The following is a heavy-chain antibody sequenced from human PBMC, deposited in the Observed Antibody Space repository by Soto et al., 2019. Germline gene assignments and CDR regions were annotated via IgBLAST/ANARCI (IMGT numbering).Heavy chain of an antibody. CDR3: AFAGSGSYSNVPDAFDI. D-gene: IGHD3-10*01. J-gene: IGHJ3*02. CDR2: ISYDGSNK. V-gene: IGHV3-30-3*01. CDR1: GFTFSSYA. Sequence: GGSLRLSCAASGFTFSSYAMHWVRQAPGKGLEWVAVISYDGSNKYYADSVKGRFTVSRDNSKNTLYLQMNSLRAEDTAVYYCAFAGSGSYSNVPDAFDIWGQGTMVTVSS.